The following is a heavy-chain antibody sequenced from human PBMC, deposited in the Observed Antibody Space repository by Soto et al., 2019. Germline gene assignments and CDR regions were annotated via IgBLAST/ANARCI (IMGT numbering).Heavy chain of an antibody. CDR1: GFTFSSYW. J-gene: IGHJ6*03. D-gene: IGHD2-15*01. CDR3: ARGRGCSGGSCYFSYYYYYYMDV. Sequence: SLRLSCAASGFTFSSYWMSWVRQAPGKGLEWVANIKQDGSEKYYVDSVKGRFTISRDNAKNSLYLQMNSLRAEDTAVYYCARGRGCSGGSCYFSYYYYYYMDVWGKGTTVTVSS. CDR2: IKQDGSEK. V-gene: IGHV3-7*01.